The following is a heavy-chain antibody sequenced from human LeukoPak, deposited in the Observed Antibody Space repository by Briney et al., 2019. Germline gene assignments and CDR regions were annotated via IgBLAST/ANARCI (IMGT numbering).Heavy chain of an antibody. D-gene: IGHD3-10*01. Sequence: GGSLRLSCAASGFTFGTYAMHWVRQAPGKGLEFVSAISTKGDITYYANSVKGRFTISRDNSRDTLYLQMGSLRPEDMAVYYCARGGGGLDYWGQGTLVTVSS. V-gene: IGHV3-64*01. CDR3: ARGGGGLDY. CDR1: GFTFGTYA. CDR2: ISTKGDIT. J-gene: IGHJ4*02.